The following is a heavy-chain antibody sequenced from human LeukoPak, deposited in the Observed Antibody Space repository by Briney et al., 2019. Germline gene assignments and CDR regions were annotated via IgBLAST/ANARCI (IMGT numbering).Heavy chain of an antibody. D-gene: IGHD1-26*01. Sequence: PGGSLRLSCAASGFTFSSYEMNWVRQAPGKGLEWVSYISSGGTTIYYADFVKGRFTISRDNAKNSLYLQMNSLRAEDTAVYYCAREEGATEEKIPETLYYFDNWGQGTLVTVSS. J-gene: IGHJ4*02. CDR1: GFTFSSYE. CDR2: ISSGGTTI. V-gene: IGHV3-48*03. CDR3: AREEGATEEKIPETLYYFDN.